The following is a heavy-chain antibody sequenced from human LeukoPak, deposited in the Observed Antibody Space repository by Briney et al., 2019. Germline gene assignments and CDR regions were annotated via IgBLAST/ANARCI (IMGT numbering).Heavy chain of an antibody. CDR3: ARAPAVAGQGY. J-gene: IGHJ4*02. D-gene: IGHD6-19*01. CDR2: INSDGSST. CDR1: GFTFSSYW. V-gene: IGHV3-74*01. Sequence: GGSLRLSCAASGFTFSSYWMHWVRQAPGKGLVWVSRINSDGSSTSYADSVKGRFTISRDNAKNSLYLQMNSLRAEDTAVYYCARAPAVAGQGYWGQGTLVTVSS.